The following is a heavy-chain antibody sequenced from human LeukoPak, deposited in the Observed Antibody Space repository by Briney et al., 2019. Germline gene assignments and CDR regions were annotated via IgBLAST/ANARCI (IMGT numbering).Heavy chain of an antibody. CDR3: TRGAMIVVVYVDY. Sequence: QPGGSLRLSCTASGFTFGDYAMSWFRQAPGKGLEWVGFIRSKAYGGTTEYAASVKGRFTISRDDSKSIAYLQMNSLKTEDTAVYYCTRGAMIVVVYVDYWGQGTLVTVSS. V-gene: IGHV3-49*03. CDR1: GFTFGDYA. CDR2: IRSKAYGGTT. J-gene: IGHJ4*02. D-gene: IGHD3-22*01.